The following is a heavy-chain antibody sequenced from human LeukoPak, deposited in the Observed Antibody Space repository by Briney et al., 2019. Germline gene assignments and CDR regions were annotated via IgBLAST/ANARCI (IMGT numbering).Heavy chain of an antibody. Sequence: SETLSLTCAVYGGSFSGYYWSWIRQPPGKGLERIGEINHSGSTNYNPSLKSRVTISVDTSKNQFSLKLSSVTAADTAVYYCARWGRKRYYYYMDVWGKGTTVTVSS. J-gene: IGHJ6*03. CDR1: GGSFSGYY. CDR2: INHSGST. D-gene: IGHD7-27*01. CDR3: ARWGRKRYYYYMDV. V-gene: IGHV4-34*01.